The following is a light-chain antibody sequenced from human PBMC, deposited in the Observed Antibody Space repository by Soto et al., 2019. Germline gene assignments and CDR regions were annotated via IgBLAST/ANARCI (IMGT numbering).Light chain of an antibody. CDR1: SSNVGGYNY. J-gene: IGLJ1*01. V-gene: IGLV2-14*01. CDR3: GSYTTSSTLAV. Sequence: ALTQPASGSGSPGQSITISCTGTSSNVGGYNYVSWYQQHPGKAPKLIIYEVSNRPSGVSDRFSGSKSGNTASLTISGLQAEDEADYYCGSYTTSSTLAVFGTGTKVTVL. CDR2: EVS.